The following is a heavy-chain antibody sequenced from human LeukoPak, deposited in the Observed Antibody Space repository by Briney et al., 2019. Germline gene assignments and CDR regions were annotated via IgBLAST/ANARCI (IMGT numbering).Heavy chain of an antibody. CDR3: ARGRGKIHYYYGMDV. D-gene: IGHD3-16*01. CDR2: MNPNSGNT. CDR1: GYTFTSYD. Sequence: GASVKVSCKASGYTFTSYDINWVRQATGQGLEWMGWMNPNSGNTGHAQKFQGRVTMTRNTSISTAYMELSSLRSEDTAVYYCARGRGKIHYYYGMDVWGQGTTVTVSS. J-gene: IGHJ6*02. V-gene: IGHV1-8*01.